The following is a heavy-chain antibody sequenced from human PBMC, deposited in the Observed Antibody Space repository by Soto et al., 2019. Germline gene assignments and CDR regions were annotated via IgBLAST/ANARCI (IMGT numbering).Heavy chain of an antibody. Sequence: EVQLVESGGGLVKPGGSLRLSCAASGFTFSSYSMNWVRQAPGKGLEWVSSISSSSSYIYYADSVKGRFTISRDNAKNYLYLQMNRLRAEDTAVYYCASSTGYSSGWYEGYYYYYYMGVWGKGSTVTVSS. CDR3: ASSTGYSSGWYEGYYYYYYMGV. CDR1: GFTFSSYS. CDR2: ISSSSSYI. J-gene: IGHJ6*03. V-gene: IGHV3-21*01. D-gene: IGHD6-19*01.